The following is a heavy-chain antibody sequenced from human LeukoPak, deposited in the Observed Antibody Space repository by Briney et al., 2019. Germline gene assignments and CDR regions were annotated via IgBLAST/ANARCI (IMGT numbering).Heavy chain of an antibody. J-gene: IGHJ4*02. V-gene: IGHV4-59*01. CDR2: IYYSGST. D-gene: IGHD6-19*01. CDR1: GGSMSSFY. CDR3: ARPLYSSGWYALDY. Sequence: PSETLSLTWTVSGGSMSSFYWSWIRQPPGKGLEWIGYIYYSGSTNYNPSLKSRVTISVDTSKNQFSLKLSSVTAADTAVYYWARPLYSSGWYALDYWGKGTLVTVSS.